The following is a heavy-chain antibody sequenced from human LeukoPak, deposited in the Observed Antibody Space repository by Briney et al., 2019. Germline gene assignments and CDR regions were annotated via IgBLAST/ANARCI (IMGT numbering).Heavy chain of an antibody. CDR2: IYTSGST. V-gene: IGHV4-61*02. D-gene: IGHD4-23*01. CDR1: GGSISSGSYY. Sequence: PSETLSLTCTVSGGSISSGSYYWSWIRQPAGKGLEWIGRIYTSGSTNYNPSLKSRVTISVDTSKNQFSLKLSSVTAADTAVYYCARVGLRWYFDYWGQGTLVTVSS. CDR3: ARVGLRWYFDY. J-gene: IGHJ4*02.